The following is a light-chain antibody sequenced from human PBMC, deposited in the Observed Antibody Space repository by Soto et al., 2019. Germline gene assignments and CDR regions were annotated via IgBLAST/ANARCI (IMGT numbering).Light chain of an antibody. J-gene: IGKJ3*01. Sequence: IVMTQCPESLGVSLGERATINCKSNQTILYGSNNKNYLSWYQQKPGQPPKLLIYWASTRKYGVPERFSGSGSGTDFTLSITNLQAEDVAVYYCHQYYSPPFAFGPGTKVHL. V-gene: IGKV4-1*01. CDR2: WAS. CDR3: HQYYSPPFA. CDR1: QTILYGSNNKNY.